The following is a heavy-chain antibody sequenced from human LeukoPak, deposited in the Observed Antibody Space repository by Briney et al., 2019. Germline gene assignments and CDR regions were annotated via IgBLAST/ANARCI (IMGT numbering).Heavy chain of an antibody. CDR1: GFTVTTSF. CDR2: IYSGGST. V-gene: IGHV3-66*01. J-gene: IGHJ5*02. Sequence: GGSLRLSCAASGFTVTTSFMSWVRQAPGQGLEWVSVIYSGGSTYYADFVKGRFTISRDNSKNTLYLQMNSLRAEDTAVYYCARVARNNWFDPWGQGTLVTVSS. CDR3: ARVARNNWFDP.